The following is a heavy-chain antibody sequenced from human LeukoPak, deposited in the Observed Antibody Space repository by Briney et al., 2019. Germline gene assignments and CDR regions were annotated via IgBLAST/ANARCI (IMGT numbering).Heavy chain of an antibody. CDR3: ARVLLWFGGTSENWFDP. Sequence: ASVKVSCKASGYTFTSYGISWVRQALGQGLEWMGWISAYNGNTNYAQKLQGRVTMTTDTSTSTAYMELRSLRSDDTAVYYCARVLLWFGGTSENWFDPWGQGTLVTVSS. V-gene: IGHV1-18*01. CDR1: GYTFTSYG. CDR2: ISAYNGNT. J-gene: IGHJ5*02. D-gene: IGHD3-10*01.